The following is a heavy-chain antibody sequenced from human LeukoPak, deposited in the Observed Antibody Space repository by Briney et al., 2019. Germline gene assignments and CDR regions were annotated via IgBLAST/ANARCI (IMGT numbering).Heavy chain of an antibody. J-gene: IGHJ4*02. CDR2: ICYSGST. V-gene: IGHV4-39*01. Sequence: PSETLSLTCTVSGDSMSSSPCYCAWIRQPPGKGLEWIGSICYSGSTYYNSFLKSRVTISVDTSKNQFSLKLNSVTAADTAMYYCVRHGHHGDYDYWGQGTLVTVSS. CDR1: GDSMSSSPCY. D-gene: IGHD4-17*01. CDR3: VRHGHHGDYDY.